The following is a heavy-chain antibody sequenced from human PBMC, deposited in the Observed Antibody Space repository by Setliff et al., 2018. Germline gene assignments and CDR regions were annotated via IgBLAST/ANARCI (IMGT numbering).Heavy chain of an antibody. D-gene: IGHD2-2*02. Sequence: GASVKVSCKASGGTFSSYAISWVRQAPGQGLEWMGGIIPIFGTANYAQKFQGRVTITADESTSTAYMELSSLRSEDTAVYYCARGSRGLVPAAIEGSYYYYGMDVWGQGTTVTVSS. V-gene: IGHV1-69*13. CDR1: GGTFSSYA. CDR2: IIPIFGTA. CDR3: ARGSRGLVPAAIEGSYYYYGMDV. J-gene: IGHJ6*02.